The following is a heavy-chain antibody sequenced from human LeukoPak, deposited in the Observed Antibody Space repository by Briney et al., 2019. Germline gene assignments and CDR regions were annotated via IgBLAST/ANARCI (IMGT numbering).Heavy chain of an antibody. D-gene: IGHD3-22*01. Sequence: GGSLRLSCAASGFTFSDYYMSWIRQAPGKGLEWVSYISSSGSTIYYAYSVKGRFTISRDNAKNSLYLQMNSLRAEDTAVYYCAREVRYYDSSGTVDYWGQGTLVTVSS. CDR1: GFTFSDYY. V-gene: IGHV3-11*01. CDR3: AREVRYYDSSGTVDY. J-gene: IGHJ4*02. CDR2: ISSSGSTI.